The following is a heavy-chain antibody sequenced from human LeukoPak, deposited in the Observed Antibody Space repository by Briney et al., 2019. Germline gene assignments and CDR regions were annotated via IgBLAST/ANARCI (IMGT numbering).Heavy chain of an antibody. J-gene: IGHJ3*02. CDR3: ARLWLGYCSGGSCLRGAFDS. D-gene: IGHD2-15*01. CDR2: IYYSGST. V-gene: IGHV4-39*01. Sequence: SETLSLTCTVSGGSLSSSSYYWGGLRQPPGRGREWIGSIYYSGSTYYNPSRKSRVTISVATSKNQFSLKLSSVTAADTAVYYCARLWLGYCSGGSCLRGAFDSWGQGTMVTVSS. CDR1: GGSLSSSSYY.